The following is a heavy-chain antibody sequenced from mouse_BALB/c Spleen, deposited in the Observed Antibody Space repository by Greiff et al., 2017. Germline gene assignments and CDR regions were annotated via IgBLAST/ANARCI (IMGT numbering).Heavy chain of an antibody. D-gene: IGHD1-1*01. CDR2: IRNKANGYTT. Sequence: EVKVVGSGGGLVQPGGSLRLSCATSGFTFTDYYMSWVRQPPGKALEWLGFIRNKANGYTTEYSASVKGQFTISRDNSQRILYLQMNTLRAEDSATYYCARDTYGSSYGFAYWGQGPLVTVSA. V-gene: IGHV7-3*02. J-gene: IGHJ3*01. CDR1: GFTFTDYY. CDR3: ARDTYGSSYGFAY.